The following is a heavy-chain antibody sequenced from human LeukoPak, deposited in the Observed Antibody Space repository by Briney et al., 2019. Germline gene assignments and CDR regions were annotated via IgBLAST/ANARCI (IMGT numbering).Heavy chain of an antibody. Sequence: GGSLRLSCAASGFTFSDYYMSWIRQAPGKGLEWVSYISSSGSTIYYADSVKGRFTISRDNAKNSLYLQMNSPRAEDTAVYYCARVGYSGYDDAFDIWGQGTMVTVSS. V-gene: IGHV3-11*01. D-gene: IGHD5-12*01. CDR2: ISSSGSTI. CDR1: GFTFSDYY. J-gene: IGHJ3*02. CDR3: ARVGYSGYDDAFDI.